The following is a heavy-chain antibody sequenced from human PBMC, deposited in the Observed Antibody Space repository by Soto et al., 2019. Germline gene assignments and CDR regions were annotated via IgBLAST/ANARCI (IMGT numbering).Heavy chain of an antibody. CDR3: ARHSDYYDSSGYYDY. CDR1: VGSISISSYY. J-gene: IGHJ4*02. Sequence: PAETLCLPCTVSVGSISISSYYWGWIRQPPGKGLEWIGSIYYVGSTYYNPSLKSRLTISVDTSKNQFSLKLSSVTAADAAVYYCARHSDYYDSSGYYDYWGQGTMVTVSS. D-gene: IGHD3-22*01. CDR2: IYYVGST. V-gene: IGHV4-39*01.